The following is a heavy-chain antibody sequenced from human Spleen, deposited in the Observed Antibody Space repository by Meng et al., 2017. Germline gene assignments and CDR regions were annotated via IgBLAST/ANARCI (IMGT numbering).Heavy chain of an antibody. D-gene: IGHD1-1*01. J-gene: IGHJ4*02. Sequence: SETLSLTCDISGGSVSVYYWTWIRQSPGKGLEWIGEIDYSGDTNYNPSLKNRVTISVDTSKNQFSLNLTSVTAADTAVYYCPRGPPKATLLYYFDFWGQGTLVTVSS. CDR2: IDYSGDT. V-gene: IGHV4-34*01. CDR3: PRGPPKATLLYYFDF. CDR1: GGSVSVYY.